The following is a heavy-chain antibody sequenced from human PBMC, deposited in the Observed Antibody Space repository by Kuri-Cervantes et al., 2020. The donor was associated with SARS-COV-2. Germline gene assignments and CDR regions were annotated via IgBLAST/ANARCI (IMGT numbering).Heavy chain of an antibody. V-gene: IGHV4-34*01. CDR3: ARTCSSTSCYSRALYMDV. J-gene: IGHJ6*03. CDR2: INHSGST. D-gene: IGHD2-2*01. CDR1: GGSFSGYY. Sequence: ESLKISCAVYGGSFSGYYWSWIRQPPGKGLEWIGEINHSGSTNYNPSLKSRVTISVDTSKNQFSLKLSSVTAADTAVYYCARTCSSTSCYSRALYMDVWGKGTTVTVSS.